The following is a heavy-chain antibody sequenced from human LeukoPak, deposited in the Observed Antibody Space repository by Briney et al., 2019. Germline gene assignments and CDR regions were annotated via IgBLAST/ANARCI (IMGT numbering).Heavy chain of an antibody. CDR2: IYYSGST. D-gene: IGHD3-22*01. CDR1: GGSISSSSYY. J-gene: IGHJ5*02. Sequence: PSETLSLTCTVSGGSISSSSYYWGWIRQPPGKGLEWIGSIYYSGSTYYNPSLKSRVTISVDTSKNQFSLKLSSVSAADTAVYYCARSLRRYYYDSSGSAQFDPWGQGTLVTVSS. V-gene: IGHV4-39*07. CDR3: ARSLRRYYYDSSGSAQFDP.